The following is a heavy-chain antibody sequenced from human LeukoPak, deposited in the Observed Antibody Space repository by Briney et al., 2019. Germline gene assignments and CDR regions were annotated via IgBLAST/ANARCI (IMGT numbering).Heavy chain of an antibody. V-gene: IGHV3-30*01. Sequence: GGSLRLSCAASGFTFSSFAMHWVRQAPGKGLEWVAVISYDGSHKYYADSVKGRFTISRDNSKNTLYLQMNSLRPEDTAVYYCARDPAGHYYYYYYMDVWGKGTTVTVSS. D-gene: IGHD2-2*01. J-gene: IGHJ6*03. CDR3: ARDPAGHYYYYYYMDV. CDR1: GFTFSSFA. CDR2: ISYDGSHK.